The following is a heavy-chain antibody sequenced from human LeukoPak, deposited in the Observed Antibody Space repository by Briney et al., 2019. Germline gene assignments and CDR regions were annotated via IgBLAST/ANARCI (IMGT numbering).Heavy chain of an antibody. CDR3: ARTTEGYCSSASCFGFSYSYYMDV. V-gene: IGHV4-59*01. CDR2: IYYSGST. J-gene: IGHJ6*03. D-gene: IGHD2-2*01. Sequence: SETLSLTCAVYGGSFSGYYWTWIRQPPGKGLEWIGYIYYSGSTNYNPSLKSRVTISVDTSKNQFSLKLSSVIAADTAVYYCARTTEGYCSSASCFGFSYSYYMDVWGKGTTVTISS. CDR1: GGSFSGYY.